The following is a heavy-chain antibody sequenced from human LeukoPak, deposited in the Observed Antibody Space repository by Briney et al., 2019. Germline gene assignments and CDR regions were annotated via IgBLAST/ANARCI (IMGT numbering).Heavy chain of an antibody. CDR1: GFNFGNFW. D-gene: IGHD3-10*01. V-gene: IGHV3-7*01. CDR3: ARHVVITMVRAIDY. J-gene: IGHJ4*02. Sequence: PGGSLRLSCAASGFNFGNFWVNWVRQAPGKGLELVANINQNGNVKQYVGSVRGRFIISRDNARNSVSLQMDNLRGEDTAVYYCARHVVITMVRAIDYWGQGTLVTVSS. CDR2: INQNGNVK.